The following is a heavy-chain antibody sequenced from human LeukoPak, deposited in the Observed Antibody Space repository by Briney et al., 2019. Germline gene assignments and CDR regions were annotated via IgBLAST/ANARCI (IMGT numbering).Heavy chain of an antibody. D-gene: IGHD3-16*01. CDR2: INHSGST. CDR3: ARAVMAAYAFDI. CDR1: GGSFSGYY. Sequence: SETLSLTCAVYGGSFSGYYWSWIRQPPGKGLEWIGEINHSGSTNYNPFLKSRVTISVDTSKNQFSLKLSSVTAADTAVYYCARAVMAAYAFDIWGQGTMVTVSS. V-gene: IGHV4-34*01. J-gene: IGHJ3*02.